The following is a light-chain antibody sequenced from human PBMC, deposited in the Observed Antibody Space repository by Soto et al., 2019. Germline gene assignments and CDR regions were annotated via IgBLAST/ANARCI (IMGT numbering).Light chain of an antibody. CDR2: DVS. CDR1: SSDVGGSDY. J-gene: IGLJ2*01. CDR3: CSYTRSNSLVL. Sequence: QSVLTQSASVSGSPGQSITISCIGTSSDVGGSDYVSWYQQHPGKAPKLVIYDVSNRPSGVSDRFSGSKSGNTASLTISGLQAEDEADYYCCSYTRSNSLVLFGGGTKLTVL. V-gene: IGLV2-14*01.